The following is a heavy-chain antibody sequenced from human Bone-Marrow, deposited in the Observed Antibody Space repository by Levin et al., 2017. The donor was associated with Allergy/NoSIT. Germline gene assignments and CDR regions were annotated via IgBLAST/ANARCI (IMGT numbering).Heavy chain of an antibody. CDR3: ARSFTMLRGGFDP. CDR2: IFHTGST. Sequence: PSETLSLTCALSGGSISSGGSSWSWIRQPPGKGLEWIGYIFHTGSTYYNSSLKSRVTISVDRSKNQFSLKLTSVTASDPAVYYCARSFTMLRGGFDPWGQGMLVTVSS. V-gene: IGHV4-30-2*01. D-gene: IGHD3-10*01. CDR1: GGSISSGGSS. J-gene: IGHJ5*02.